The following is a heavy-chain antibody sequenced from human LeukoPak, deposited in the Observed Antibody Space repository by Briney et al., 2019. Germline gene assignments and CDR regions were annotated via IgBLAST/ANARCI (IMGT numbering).Heavy chain of an antibody. CDR3: ARDPSVGSSWYGEAFDI. V-gene: IGHV4-39*02. J-gene: IGHJ3*02. D-gene: IGHD6-13*01. CDR1: GGSISSSSHY. Sequence: SETLSLTCTVSGGSISSSSHYWGWIRQPPGMGLEWIGIIYNSGSTYYNPSLNSRVTVSLDTSKNQFSLTVTSVTAADTAVYYCARDPSVGSSWYGEAFDIWGQGTMVTVSS. CDR2: IYNSGST.